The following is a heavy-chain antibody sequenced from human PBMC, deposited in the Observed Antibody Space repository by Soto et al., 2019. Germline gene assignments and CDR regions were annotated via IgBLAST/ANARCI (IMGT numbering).Heavy chain of an antibody. J-gene: IGHJ4*02. V-gene: IGHV5-51*01. Sequence: ESLKISCQGRGYRFSRSWIGWVRHIPGKGLEWMGIIYPGDSDTRYSPSFQGQVTISADKSISTAYLQWSSLKASDTAMYYCARLDLAAAGRLGYWGQGTLVTVSP. CDR3: ARLDLAAAGRLGY. CDR1: GYRFSRSW. CDR2: IYPGDSDT. D-gene: IGHD6-13*01.